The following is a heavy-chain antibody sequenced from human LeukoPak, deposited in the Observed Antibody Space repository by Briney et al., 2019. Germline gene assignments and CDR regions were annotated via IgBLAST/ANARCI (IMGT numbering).Heavy chain of an antibody. V-gene: IGHV3-23*01. Sequence: GGSLRLSCVASGFTFTKCAMSWIRQAPGKGLEWVAIITATGDTAYYADSVKGRFTISRDNSRNTVYMQMNSLRAEDTVVYYCAKDHGGITIFGVVIIHDYFDYWGQGTLVTVSS. CDR1: GFTFTKCA. D-gene: IGHD3-3*01. CDR3: AKDHGGITIFGVVIIHDYFDY. J-gene: IGHJ4*02. CDR2: ITATGDTA.